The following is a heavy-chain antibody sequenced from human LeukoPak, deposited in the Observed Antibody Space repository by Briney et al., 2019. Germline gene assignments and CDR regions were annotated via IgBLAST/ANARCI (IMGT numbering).Heavy chain of an antibody. CDR2: IYHSGST. Sequence: SETLSLTCTVSGYSISSGYYWGWIRQPPGKGLEWIGSIYHSGSTYYNPSLKSRVTISVDTSKNQFSLKLSSVTAADTAVYYCASFGAYFDYWGQGTQVTVSS. D-gene: IGHD3-10*01. J-gene: IGHJ4*02. CDR1: GYSISSGYY. CDR3: ASFGAYFDY. V-gene: IGHV4-38-2*02.